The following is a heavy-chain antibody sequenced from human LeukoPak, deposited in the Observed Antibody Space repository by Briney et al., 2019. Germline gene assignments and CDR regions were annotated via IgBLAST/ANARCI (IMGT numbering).Heavy chain of an antibody. Sequence: ASVKVSCKASGYSFIGYYIHWVRQAPGQGLEWIGWINPYSGGINYAQKFQGRVTMTRDTSINTAYMELSGLRSDDTAVYYCARDFGGARPGFDFWGQGSLVTVSS. D-gene: IGHD6-6*01. CDR1: GYSFIGYY. CDR2: INPYSGGI. J-gene: IGHJ4*02. V-gene: IGHV1-2*02. CDR3: ARDFGGARPGFDF.